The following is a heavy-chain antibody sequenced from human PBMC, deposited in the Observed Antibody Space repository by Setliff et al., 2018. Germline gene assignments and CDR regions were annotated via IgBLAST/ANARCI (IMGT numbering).Heavy chain of an antibody. CDR1: GASVSGNSYY. CDR3: AKGDGGYPSDS. D-gene: IGHD2-15*01. Sequence: SETLSLTCTVSGASVSGNSYYWGWIRQPPGKGLEWIGSMYYGGGGSTYYNASLKSRVTISVDTSKNQFSLKLTSVTAADTAVYYCAKGDGGYPSDSWGQGILVTVSS. V-gene: IGHV4-39*07. J-gene: IGHJ4*02. CDR2: MYYGGGGST.